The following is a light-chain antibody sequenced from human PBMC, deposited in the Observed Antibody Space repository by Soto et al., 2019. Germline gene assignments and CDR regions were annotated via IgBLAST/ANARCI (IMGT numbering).Light chain of an antibody. J-gene: IGKJ2*01. CDR2: KVS. V-gene: IGKV2-30*01. CDR1: QSLVYSDGNTY. Sequence: VVMTQSPLSLPVTLGQPASISCRSSQSLVYSDGNTYLNWFQQSPGHSPRRLISKVSNRDSGVPDRFSGSGSGTDFTLKISRVEAEDVGVYYCMQGSLWPYTFGQGTRLEIK. CDR3: MQGSLWPYT.